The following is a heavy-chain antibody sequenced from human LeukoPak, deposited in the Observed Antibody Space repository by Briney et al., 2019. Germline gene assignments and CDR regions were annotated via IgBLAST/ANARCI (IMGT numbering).Heavy chain of an antibody. D-gene: IGHD6-13*01. CDR1: GFTFSSYS. J-gene: IGHJ6*02. V-gene: IGHV3-21*01. CDR2: ISSSSSYI. CDR3: ARYRGIAAPDYGMDV. Sequence: PGGSLRLSCAASGFTFSSYSMNWVRQAPGKGLEWVSPISSSSSYIYYADSVKGRFTISRDNAKNSLYLQMNSLRAEDTAVYYCARYRGIAAPDYGMDVWGQGTTVTVSS.